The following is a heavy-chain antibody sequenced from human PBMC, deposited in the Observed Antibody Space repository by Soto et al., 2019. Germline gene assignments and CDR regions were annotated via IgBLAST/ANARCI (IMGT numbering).Heavy chain of an antibody. CDR2: IIPIFGTA. J-gene: IGHJ6*02. Sequence: SVKVSCKASGGTFSSYAISWVRQAPGQGLEWMGWIIPIFGTANYAQKFQGRVTITADESTSTAYMELSSLRSEDTAVYYCAAGYADFYYYGMDVWGQGTTVTVSS. V-gene: IGHV1-69*13. CDR3: AAGYADFYYYGMDV. D-gene: IGHD5-12*01. CDR1: GGTFSSYA.